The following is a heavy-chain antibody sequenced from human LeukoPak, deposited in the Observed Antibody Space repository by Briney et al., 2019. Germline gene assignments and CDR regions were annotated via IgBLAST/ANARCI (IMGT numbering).Heavy chain of an antibody. J-gene: IGHJ4*02. CDR3: AVMTYYYDSSGYLFDY. CDR2: INPNSGGT. Sequence: ASVKVSCKASGGTFSSYATSWVRQAPGQGLEWMGRINPNSGGTNYAQKFQGRVTMTRDTSISTAYMELSRLRSDDTAVYYCAVMTYYYDSSGYLFDYWGQGTLVTVSS. CDR1: GGTFSSYA. V-gene: IGHV1-2*06. D-gene: IGHD3-22*01.